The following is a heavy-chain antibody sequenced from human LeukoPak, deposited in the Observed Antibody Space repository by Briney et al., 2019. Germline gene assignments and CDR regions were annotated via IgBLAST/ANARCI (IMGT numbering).Heavy chain of an antibody. CDR2: IYSGGST. D-gene: IGHD2-2*01. V-gene: IGHV3-53*01. J-gene: IGHJ6*02. Sequence: GGSLRLSCAASGLTVSSNYMSWVRQAPGKGLEWVSVIYSGGSTDYADSVKGRFTISRDNSKNTLYLQMNSLRAEDTAVYYCAREDIVVVPAAQHTYYYGMDVWGQGTTVTVSS. CDR1: GLTVSSNY. CDR3: AREDIVVVPAAQHTYYYGMDV.